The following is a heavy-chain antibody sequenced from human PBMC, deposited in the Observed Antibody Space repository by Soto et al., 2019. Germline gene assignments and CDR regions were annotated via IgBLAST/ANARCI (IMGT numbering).Heavy chain of an antibody. J-gene: IGHJ4*02. D-gene: IGHD2-15*01. CDR2: ISYDGSNK. CDR3: ARGVAGFDY. Sequence: QVQLVESGGGVVQPGRSLRLSCAASGFTFSSYAMHWVRQAPGKGLEWVAVISYDGSNKYYADSVKGRFTISRDNSKKPLYLQMNSLRAEDTAVYYCARGVAGFDYWGQGTLVTVSS. CDR1: GFTFSSYA. V-gene: IGHV3-30-3*01.